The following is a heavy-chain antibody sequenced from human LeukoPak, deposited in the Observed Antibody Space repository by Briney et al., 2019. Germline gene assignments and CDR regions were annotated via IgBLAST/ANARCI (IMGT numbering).Heavy chain of an antibody. CDR1: GFTFSTYA. J-gene: IGHJ4*02. V-gene: IGHV3-23*01. CDR2: IRDSSGAT. Sequence: GGSLRLSCAASGFTFSTYAMSWVRQAPGKGLEWVSAIRDSSGATYYADSVKGRFTISRDNSKNTLYLQMNSLRAEDTAVYYCARGTHQLTTGDFDYWGQGTLVTVSS. D-gene: IGHD6-13*01. CDR3: ARGTHQLTTGDFDY.